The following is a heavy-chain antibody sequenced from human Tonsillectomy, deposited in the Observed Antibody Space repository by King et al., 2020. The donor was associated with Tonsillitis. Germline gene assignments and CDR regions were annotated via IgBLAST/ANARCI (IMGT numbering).Heavy chain of an antibody. CDR2: ISWNSGRI. D-gene: IGHD3-3*01. V-gene: IGHV3-9*01. CDR1: GFNFDDYA. J-gene: IGHJ3*02. Sequence: VQLVESGGGLVQPGRSLRLSCAASGFNFDDYAMHWVRQVPGKGLEWVSGISWNSGRIDYADSLKGRFTISRDNAKNSLYLQMKSLRPEDTALYYCAKDTVRFLEWSHDAFDIWGQGTMVTVSS. CDR3: AKDTVRFLEWSHDAFDI.